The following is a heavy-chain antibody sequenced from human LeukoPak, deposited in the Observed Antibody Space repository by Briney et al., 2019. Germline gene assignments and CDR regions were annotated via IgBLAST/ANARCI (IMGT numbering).Heavy chain of an antibody. CDR2: FDPEDGDT. J-gene: IGHJ3*02. CDR1: GDTLTELS. D-gene: IGHD2-2*01. CDR3: ATDTLIRKYQLLSDAFDI. Sequence: ASVKVSCTVSGDTLTELSMHWVRQAPGKGLEWMGGFDPEDGDTIYAQRFQGRVTVTEDTATNTAYMELSSLTSEDTAVYYCATDTLIRKYQLLSDAFDIWGQGTMVTVSS. V-gene: IGHV1-24*01.